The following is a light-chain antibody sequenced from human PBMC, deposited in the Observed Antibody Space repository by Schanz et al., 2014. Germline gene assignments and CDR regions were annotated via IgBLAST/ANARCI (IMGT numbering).Light chain of an antibody. CDR2: DVS. J-gene: IGLJ2*01. V-gene: IGLV2-14*01. CDR1: SSDVGYNY. Sequence: QSALTQPASVSGSPGQSITISCTGTSSDVGYNYVSWYQQHPGKVPKLMIYDVSNRPSGVSNRFSGSKSGNTASLTISGLQAEDEADYYCSSYTSSSTLVFGGGTKLTVL. CDR3: SSYTSSSTLV.